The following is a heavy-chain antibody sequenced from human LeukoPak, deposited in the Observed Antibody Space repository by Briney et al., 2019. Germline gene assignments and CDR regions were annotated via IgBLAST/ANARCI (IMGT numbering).Heavy chain of an antibody. Sequence: TGGSLRPSCAASGFTFSSYSMNWVRQAPGKGLEWVSSISSSSYIYYADSVKGRFTISRDNAKNSLYLQMNSLRAEDTAVYYCAREVGKGSRDMDVWGKGTTVTVPS. D-gene: IGHD4-23*01. CDR1: GFTFSSYS. V-gene: IGHV3-21*01. CDR2: ISSSSYI. CDR3: AREVGKGSRDMDV. J-gene: IGHJ6*03.